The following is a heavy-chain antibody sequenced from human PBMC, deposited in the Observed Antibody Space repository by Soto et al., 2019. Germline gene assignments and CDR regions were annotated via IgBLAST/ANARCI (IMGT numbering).Heavy chain of an antibody. Sequence: ASVKVSCKASGYTFTSYGISWVRQAPGQGLEWMGGIIPIFGTANYAQKFQGRVTITADESTSTAYMELSSLRAEDTAVYYCARDRRSSGWYEGYYGMDVWGQGTTVTVSS. D-gene: IGHD6-19*01. CDR2: IIPIFGTA. CDR1: GYTFTSYG. J-gene: IGHJ6*02. V-gene: IGHV1-69*13. CDR3: ARDRRSSGWYEGYYGMDV.